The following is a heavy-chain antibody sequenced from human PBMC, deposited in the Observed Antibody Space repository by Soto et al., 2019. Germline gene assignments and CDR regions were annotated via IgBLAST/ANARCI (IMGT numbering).Heavy chain of an antibody. D-gene: IGHD5-12*01. CDR3: AKDLREMATIRPDY. Sequence: PGGSLRLSCAASGFTFSSFGIHWVRQAPGKGLEWVAVISYDGIDKNYADSVKGQFTISRENSKNMVYLQMNSLRAEDTAVYYCAKDLREMATIRPDYWGQGILVTVSS. J-gene: IGHJ4*02. CDR1: GFTFSSFG. CDR2: ISYDGIDK. V-gene: IGHV3-30*18.